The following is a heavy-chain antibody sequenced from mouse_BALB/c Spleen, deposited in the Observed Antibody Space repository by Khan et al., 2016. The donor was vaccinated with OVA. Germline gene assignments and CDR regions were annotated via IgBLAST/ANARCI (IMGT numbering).Heavy chain of an antibody. J-gene: IGHJ3*01. D-gene: IGHD1-2*01. V-gene: IGHV1-77*01. Sequence: QVQLKQSGAELARPGASVKLSCKASGYTFTDYYINWVKQGTGQGLEWIGEISPGSGDTYYNEKFKGKATLTADKSSSTAYMQLSSLTSEASAVYFCARRNYFGYTFAYWGQGTLVTVSA. CDR2: ISPGSGDT. CDR1: GYTFTDYY. CDR3: ARRNYFGYTFAY.